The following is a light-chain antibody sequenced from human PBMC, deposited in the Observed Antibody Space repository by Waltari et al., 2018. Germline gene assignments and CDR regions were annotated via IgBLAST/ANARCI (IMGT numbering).Light chain of an antibody. Sequence: QLVLTQPPSASASLGASVRLTCTLTSGHSSYAIAWHQQRPEKGPRYVMRLSSDGSHTKGDGIPDRFSGSSSGAERYLIISSLQSEDEADYYCQTWDTGVVFGGGTKLTVL. V-gene: IGLV4-69*01. J-gene: IGLJ2*01. CDR3: QTWDTGVV. CDR2: LSSDGSH. CDR1: SGHSSYA.